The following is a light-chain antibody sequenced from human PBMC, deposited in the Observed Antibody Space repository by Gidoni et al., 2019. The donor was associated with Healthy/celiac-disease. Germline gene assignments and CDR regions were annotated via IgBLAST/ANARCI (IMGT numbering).Light chain of an antibody. J-gene: IGKJ1*01. Sequence: DIQMPQFPSTLSASVGDRVTSTCRASQSISSWLAWYQQKPGKAPKLLIYKASSLESGVPSRFSGSGSGTEFTLTISSLQPDDFATYYCQQYNSYRWTFGQGTKVEIK. CDR2: KAS. CDR3: QQYNSYRWT. CDR1: QSISSW. V-gene: IGKV1-5*03.